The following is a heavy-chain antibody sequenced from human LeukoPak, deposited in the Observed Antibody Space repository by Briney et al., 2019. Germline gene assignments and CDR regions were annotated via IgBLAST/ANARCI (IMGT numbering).Heavy chain of an antibody. V-gene: IGHV3-23*01. CDR2: ISGSGGST. CDR3: AKDRAYYFDY. J-gene: IGHJ4*02. CDR1: GFTFSSLP. Sequence: GGSWSFSVAAPGFTFSSLPWGGFGPAQGKGRRGVTAISGSGGSTYYADSVKGRFTISRDNSKNTLYLQMNSLRAEDTAVYYCAKDRAYYFDYWGQGTLVTVSS.